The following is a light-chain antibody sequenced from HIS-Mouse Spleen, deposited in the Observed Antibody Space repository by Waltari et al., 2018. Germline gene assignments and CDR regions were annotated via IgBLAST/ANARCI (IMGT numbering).Light chain of an antibody. V-gene: IGLV2-14*03. CDR3: SSYTSSSILYV. Sequence: QSALTQPVSVSGSPGQSIPISCTGTSSDVGGYNYVSWYQQHPGKAPKLMIYDVSNRPSGVSNRFSGSKSGNTASLTISGLQAEDEADYYCSSYTSSSILYVFGTGTKVTVL. J-gene: IGLJ1*01. CDR2: DVS. CDR1: SSDVGGYNY.